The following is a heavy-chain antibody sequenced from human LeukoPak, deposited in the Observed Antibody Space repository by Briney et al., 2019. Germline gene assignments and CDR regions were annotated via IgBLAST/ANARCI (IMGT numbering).Heavy chain of an antibody. Sequence: SETLSLTCTVSGGSISSYYWSWIRQPPGKGLEWIGYIYYSGSTNYNPSLKSRVTISVDTSKNQFSLKLSSVTAADTAVYYCANRYSYGPDAFDIWGQGTMVTVSS. CDR3: ANRYSYGPDAFDI. J-gene: IGHJ3*02. CDR2: IYYSGST. CDR1: GGSISSYY. D-gene: IGHD5-18*01. V-gene: IGHV4-59*01.